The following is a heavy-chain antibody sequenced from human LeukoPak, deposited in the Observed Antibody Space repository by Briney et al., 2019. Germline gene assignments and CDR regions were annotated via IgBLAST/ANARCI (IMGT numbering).Heavy chain of an antibody. Sequence: ASVKVSCKASGYTFTSHYMHWVRQAPGQGLEWMGVIHPSGGSTSYAQKFQGRVTMTKDTSTSTVYIELSSLRFEDTAVYYCARMGMDPAMVKNFFDYWGQGTMVTVSS. CDR3: ARMGMDPAMVKNFFDY. J-gene: IGHJ4*02. V-gene: IGHV1-46*01. D-gene: IGHD5-18*01. CDR2: IHPSGGST. CDR1: GYTFTSHY.